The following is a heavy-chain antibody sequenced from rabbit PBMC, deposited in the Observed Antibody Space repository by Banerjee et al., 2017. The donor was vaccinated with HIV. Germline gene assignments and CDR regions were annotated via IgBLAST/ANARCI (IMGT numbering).Heavy chain of an antibody. Sequence: EESGGDLVKPGASLTLTCTASGFSFSSSYYMCWVRQAPGKGLELIACIYTSSGSTWYASWVNGRFTISRSTSLNTVTLQMTSLTGADTATYFCARDLTGVTGWNFNLWGQGTLVTVS. CDR3: ARDLTGVTGWNFNL. CDR2: IYTSSGST. CDR1: GFSFSSSYY. J-gene: IGHJ4*01. V-gene: IGHV1S43*01. D-gene: IGHD7-1*01.